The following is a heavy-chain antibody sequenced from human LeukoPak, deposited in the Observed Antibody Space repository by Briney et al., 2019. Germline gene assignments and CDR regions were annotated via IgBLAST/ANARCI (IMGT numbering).Heavy chain of an antibody. CDR3: ARDSSTVTTRHFDY. CDR2: IYYSGST. Sequence: SETLSLTCTVSDGSISSSSYFWGWIRQPPGMRLEWVGNIYYSGSTFYNPSLKSRVTISVDTSKNQFSLKLSSVTAADTAVYYCARDSSTVTTRHFDYWGQGTLVTVPS. CDR1: DGSISSSSYF. V-gene: IGHV4-39*07. D-gene: IGHD4-17*01. J-gene: IGHJ4*02.